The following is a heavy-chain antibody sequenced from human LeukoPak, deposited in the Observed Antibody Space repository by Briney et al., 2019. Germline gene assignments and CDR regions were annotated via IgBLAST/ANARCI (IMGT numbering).Heavy chain of an antibody. CDR1: GFTFSSYW. V-gene: IGHV4-34*01. CDR2: INHSGST. D-gene: IGHD4-11*01. J-gene: IGHJ4*02. CDR3: ARGLLRSAMTTVNGSNYFDY. Sequence: PGGSLRLSCAASGFTFSSYWMSWIRQPPGKGLEWIGEINHSGSTNYNPSLKSRVTISVDTSKNQFSLKLSSVTAADTAVYYCARGLLRSAMTTVNGSNYFDYWGQGTLVTVSS.